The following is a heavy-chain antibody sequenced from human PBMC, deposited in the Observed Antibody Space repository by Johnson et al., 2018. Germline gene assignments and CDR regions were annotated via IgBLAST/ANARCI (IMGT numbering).Heavy chain of an antibody. CDR3: ARGNWGSLDY. CDR2: INTDGSIT. J-gene: IGHJ4*02. V-gene: IGHV3-74*01. CDR1: GFTFSSYW. Sequence: VQLQESGGGLVQPGGSLRLSCAASGFTFSSYWMPWVRQAPGKGLVWVSRINTDGSITTYADSVKGRFTFSRDNARKPLFLQMNSLTAEDTAMYYCARGNWGSLDYWGQGMLVTVSS. D-gene: IGHD7-27*01.